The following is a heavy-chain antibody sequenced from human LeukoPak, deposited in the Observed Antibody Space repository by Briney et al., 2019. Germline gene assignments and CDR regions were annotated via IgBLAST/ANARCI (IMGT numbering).Heavy chain of an antibody. CDR3: ARDGTAPGVYFDY. V-gene: IGHV3-7*01. J-gene: IGHJ4*02. Sequence: GGPLGLSCAASGFTFSSHWMSWVRQPPGQGLEWVANINQEGSEKYYLDSVKGRFTISRDNAKNSLYLQMNSLRAEDTAVCYCARDGTAPGVYFDYWGQGTLVTVSS. CDR2: INQEGSEK. D-gene: IGHD6-13*01. CDR1: GFTFSSHW.